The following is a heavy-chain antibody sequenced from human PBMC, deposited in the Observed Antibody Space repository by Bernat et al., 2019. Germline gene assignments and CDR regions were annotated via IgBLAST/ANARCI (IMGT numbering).Heavy chain of an antibody. CDR3: AKTPMFGAYEYYFDY. CDR2: MSGVESRT. CDR1: GFSFGSYA. V-gene: IGHV3-23*01. J-gene: IGHJ4*02. D-gene: IGHD5-12*01. Sequence: EVQLLESGGGLVQPGGSLRLSCAASGFSFGSYAMGWVRQAPGRGLECVSGMSGVESRTYYADSVKGRFTISRDNSKNTLYLQTNSLRVEDTAVYYCAKTPMFGAYEYYFDYWGQGTLVTVSS.